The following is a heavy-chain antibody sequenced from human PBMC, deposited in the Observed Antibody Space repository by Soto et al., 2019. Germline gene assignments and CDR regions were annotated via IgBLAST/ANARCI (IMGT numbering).Heavy chain of an antibody. CDR3: AKDKRGGAAAGLLDY. CDR1: GFTFSSYA. V-gene: IGHV3-23*01. Sequence: EVQLLESGGGLVQPGGSLRLSCAASGFTFSSYAMSWIRQAPGKGLEWVSAISGSGGSTYYADSVKGRFTISRDNSKNTLYLQRNSLRAEDTAVYYCAKDKRGGAAAGLLDYWGQGTLVTVSS. J-gene: IGHJ4*02. D-gene: IGHD6-13*01. CDR2: ISGSGGST.